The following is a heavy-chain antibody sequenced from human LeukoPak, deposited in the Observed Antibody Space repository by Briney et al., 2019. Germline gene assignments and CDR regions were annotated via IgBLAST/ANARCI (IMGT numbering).Heavy chain of an antibody. Sequence: SVKVSCKASGGTFSSYAISWVRQAPGRGLEWMGGIIPIFGTANYAQKFQGRVTITTDESTSTAYMELSSLRSEDTAVYYCASLYCGGDCYPEGPSYYYMDVWGKGTTVTVSS. CDR1: GGTFSSYA. J-gene: IGHJ6*03. D-gene: IGHD2-21*01. CDR3: ASLYCGGDCYPEGPSYYYMDV. V-gene: IGHV1-69*05. CDR2: IIPIFGTA.